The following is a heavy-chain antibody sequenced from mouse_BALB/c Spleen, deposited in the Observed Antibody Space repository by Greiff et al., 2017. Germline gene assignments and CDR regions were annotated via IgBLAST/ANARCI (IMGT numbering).Heavy chain of an antibody. Sequence: QVQLQQSGAELVKPGASVKLSCKASGYTFTSYWMHWVKQRPGQGLEWIGEINPSNGRTNYNEKFKSKATLTVDKSSSTAYMQLSSLTSEDSAVYYCARSGVATSYWYFDVWGAGTTVTVSS. CDR2: INPSNGRT. D-gene: IGHD1-1*02. CDR3: ARSGVATSYWYFDV. V-gene: IGHV1S81*02. J-gene: IGHJ1*01. CDR1: GYTFTSYW.